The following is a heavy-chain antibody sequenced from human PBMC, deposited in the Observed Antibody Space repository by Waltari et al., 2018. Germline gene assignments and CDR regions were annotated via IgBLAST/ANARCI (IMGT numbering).Heavy chain of an antibody. CDR1: GDSITGRSTY. CDR3: ARADRRISMIRGVIGTVYD. J-gene: IGHJ4*02. Sequence: QVQLQESGPRLVKPSETLPLTCTVSGDSITGRSTYWAWIRRPPGKGLEWRGGIDYGGNPYYNPSLKSRATISIDTSKNEFSPRLGSVTVADTAVYYCARADRRISMIRGVIGTVYDGGQGTLVTVSS. D-gene: IGHD3-10*01. V-gene: IGHV4-39*01. CDR2: IDYGGNP.